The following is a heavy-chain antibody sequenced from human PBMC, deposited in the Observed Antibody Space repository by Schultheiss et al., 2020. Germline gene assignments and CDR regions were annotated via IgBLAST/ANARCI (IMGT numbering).Heavy chain of an antibody. J-gene: IGHJ4*02. CDR1: GFSLSTSGMR. V-gene: IGHV2-5*08. CDR3: AHSHTLWPLDY. Sequence: SGPTLVKPTQTLTLTCTFSGFSLSTSGMRVSWIRQPPGKALEWLARIDWDDDKRYSPSLKSRLTVTKDTSKNQVVLTMTNMDPVDTATYYCAHSHTLWPLDYWGQGTLVTVSS. D-gene: IGHD3-10*01. CDR2: IDWDDDK.